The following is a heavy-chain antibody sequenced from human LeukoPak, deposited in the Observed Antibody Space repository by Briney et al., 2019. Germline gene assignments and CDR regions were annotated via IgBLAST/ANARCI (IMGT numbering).Heavy chain of an antibody. Sequence: ASVKVSCKASGYTFTSYDINWVRQAPGQGLEWMGWINPNSGGTNYAQKFQGRVTMTRDTSISTAYMELSRLRSDDTAVYYCARAPQQQLVLEGWFDPWGQGTLVTVSS. CDR3: ARAPQQQLVLEGWFDP. D-gene: IGHD6-13*01. V-gene: IGHV1-2*02. CDR1: GYTFTSYD. CDR2: INPNSGGT. J-gene: IGHJ5*02.